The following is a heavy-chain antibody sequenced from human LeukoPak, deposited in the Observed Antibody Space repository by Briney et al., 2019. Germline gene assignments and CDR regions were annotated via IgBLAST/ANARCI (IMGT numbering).Heavy chain of an antibody. CDR3: AKAGDCSGGSCYMYNYFDP. CDR1: GYTFTGYY. Sequence: GASVKVSCKASGYTFTGYYMHWVRQAPGQGLEWMGWINPNSGGTNYAQKFQGRVTMTRNTSINTAYMELSSLRSEDTAVYYCAKAGDCSGGSCYMYNYFDPWGQGTLVTVSS. V-gene: IGHV1-2*02. CDR2: INPNSGGT. J-gene: IGHJ5*02. D-gene: IGHD2-15*01.